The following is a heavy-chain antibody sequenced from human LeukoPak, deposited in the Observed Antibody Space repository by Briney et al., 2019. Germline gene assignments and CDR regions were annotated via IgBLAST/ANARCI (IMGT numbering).Heavy chain of an antibody. D-gene: IGHD1-14*01. V-gene: IGHV3-21*06. CDR3: IVVVEPPDSDGFDV. CDR2: ISPDGGTT. CDR1: GFTFSSIS. J-gene: IGHJ3*01. Sequence: GGSLRLSCEASGFTFSSISMNWVRQAPGKGLEWVSSISPDGGTTYHADSVKGRFSTSRDNAKSSLYLQMNSLRAEDTAVYYCIVVVEPPDSDGFDVWGQGTMITVSS.